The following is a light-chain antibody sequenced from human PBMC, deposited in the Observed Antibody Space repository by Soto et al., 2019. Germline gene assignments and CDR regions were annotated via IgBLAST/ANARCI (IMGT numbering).Light chain of an antibody. CDR2: GAS. J-gene: IGKJ4*01. Sequence: EIVMTQSPATLSVSPGERATLSCRASQSVYSTLAWYQQKTGQAPRLLIYGASTRATGIPARFSGTGSATEFTLTISSLQSEDSAVYYCQQYNKWPLTFGGGTKVEIK. V-gene: IGKV3-15*01. CDR1: QSVYST. CDR3: QQYNKWPLT.